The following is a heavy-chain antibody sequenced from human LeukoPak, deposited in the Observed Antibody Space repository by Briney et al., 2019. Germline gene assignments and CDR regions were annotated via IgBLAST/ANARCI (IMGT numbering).Heavy chain of an antibody. CDR3: AKLTSGVFGSGSYYYYYYGMGV. CDR1: GFTFSSYA. D-gene: IGHD3-10*01. V-gene: IGHV3-23*01. CDR2: ISGSGGST. J-gene: IGHJ6*02. Sequence: GGSLTLSCAASGFTFSSYAMSWVRQAPGKGLEWVSAISGSGGSTYYADPVQGRFIISRDNSKNTLSLLMNSLRAEAAAGCYCAKLTSGVFGSGSYYYYYYGMGVWGQGTTVTVSS.